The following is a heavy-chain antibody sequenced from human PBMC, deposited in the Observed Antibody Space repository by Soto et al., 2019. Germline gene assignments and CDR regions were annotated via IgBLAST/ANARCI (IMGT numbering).Heavy chain of an antibody. J-gene: IGHJ4*02. CDR1: GFTFSSYA. V-gene: IGHV3-23*01. CDR2: ISGSGGST. Sequence: PGGSLRLSCAASGFTFSSYAMNWVRQAPGKGLEWVSVISGSGGSTYYADSVKGRFTISRDNSKNTLYLQMNSLRAEDTAVYYCAKDRGGCSSTSCPPRLFDYWGQGTLVTISS. CDR3: AKDRGGCSSTSCPPRLFDY. D-gene: IGHD2-2*01.